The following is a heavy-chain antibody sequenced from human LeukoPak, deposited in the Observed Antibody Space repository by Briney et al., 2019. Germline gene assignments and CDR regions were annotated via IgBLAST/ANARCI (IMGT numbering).Heavy chain of an antibody. D-gene: IGHD2-2*01. CDR2: ISYDGSNK. J-gene: IGHJ6*03. CDR1: GFTFSSYG. CDR3: AKCENPYCSSTSCYLDYYYYMDV. Sequence: GGSLRLSCAASGFTFSSYGMHWVRQAPGKGLEWVAVISYDGSNKYYADSVKGRFTISRDNSKNTLYLQMNSLRAEDTAVYYCAKCENPYCSSTSCYLDYYYYMDVWGKGTTVTVSS. V-gene: IGHV3-30*18.